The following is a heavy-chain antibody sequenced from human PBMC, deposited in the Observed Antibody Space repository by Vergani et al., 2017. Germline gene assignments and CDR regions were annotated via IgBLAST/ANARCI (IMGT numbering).Heavy chain of an antibody. CDR1: GFTFSSYS. V-gene: IGHV3-21*01. CDR2: ISSSSSYI. D-gene: IGHD5-12*01. CDR3: AILGGVATIPGFDY. J-gene: IGHJ4*02. Sequence: EVQLVESGGGLVKPGGSLRLSCAASGFTFSSYSMNWVRQAPGKGLEWVSSISSSSSYIYYADSVKGRFTISRDNAKNSLYLQMNSLRAEDTAVYYCAILGGVATIPGFDYWGQGTLFTVSS.